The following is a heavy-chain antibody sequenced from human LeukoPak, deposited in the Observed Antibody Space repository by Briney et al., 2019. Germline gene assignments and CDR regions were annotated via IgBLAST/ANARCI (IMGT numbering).Heavy chain of an antibody. J-gene: IGHJ5*02. Sequence: PSETLSLTCTVSGGSISSGGYYWSWIRQHPGKGLEWIGYIYYSGSTYYNPSLKSRVTISVDTSKNQFSLKLSSVTAADTAVYYCARAPIVVVPAAHYRYNWFDPWGQGTLVTVSS. D-gene: IGHD2-2*01. CDR3: ARAPIVVVPAAHYRYNWFDP. V-gene: IGHV4-31*03. CDR2: IYYSGST. CDR1: GGSISSGGYY.